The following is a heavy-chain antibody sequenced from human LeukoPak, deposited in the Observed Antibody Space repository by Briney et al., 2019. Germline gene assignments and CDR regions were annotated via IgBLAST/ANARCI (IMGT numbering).Heavy chain of an antibody. CDR3: ARERTGFDY. Sequence: GRSLRLSCAASGITFSSYAMHWVRQAPGKGLEWVAVISYDGSNKYYADSVKGRFTISRDNSKNTLYLQMNSLRAEDTAVYYCARERTGFDYWGQGTLVTVSS. D-gene: IGHD3/OR15-3a*01. J-gene: IGHJ4*02. CDR2: ISYDGSNK. V-gene: IGHV3-30-3*01. CDR1: GITFSSYA.